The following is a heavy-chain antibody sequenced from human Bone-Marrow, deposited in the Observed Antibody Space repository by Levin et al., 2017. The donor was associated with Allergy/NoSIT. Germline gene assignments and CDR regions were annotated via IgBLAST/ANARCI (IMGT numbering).Heavy chain of an antibody. CDR2: IYYAGFT. CDR1: GASVGSDSYY. V-gene: IGHV4-61*01. D-gene: IGHD4-11*01. Sequence: SETLSLTCNVSGASVGSDSYYWSWIRQPPGKGLEWIGYIYYAGFTNYNPFLKSPATMSVGASTNQISLEVTSVTAADTAVYYCAKLHENSNRAFDIWGQGTMVTVSA. J-gene: IGHJ3*02. CDR3: AKLHENSNRAFDI.